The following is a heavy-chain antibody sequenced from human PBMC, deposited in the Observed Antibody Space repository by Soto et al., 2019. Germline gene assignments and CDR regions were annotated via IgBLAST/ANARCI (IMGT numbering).Heavy chain of an antibody. CDR3: AHRPVAAAETGSNCFDP. CDR1: GFSLSTSGVG. J-gene: IGHJ5*02. Sequence: QITLRESGPTLMKPTQTLTLTCTFSGFSLSTSGVGVGWIRQPPGKALEWLALIFWDDDKRYSPSLMSRLTITKDTSKNQVVLTMTNMDPGDTATYYCAHRPVAAAETGSNCFDPWGQGTLVTVSS. CDR2: IFWDDDK. V-gene: IGHV2-5*02. D-gene: IGHD6-13*01.